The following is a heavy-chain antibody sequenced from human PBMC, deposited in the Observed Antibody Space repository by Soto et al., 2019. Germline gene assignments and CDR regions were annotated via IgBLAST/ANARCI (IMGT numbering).Heavy chain of an antibody. CDR1: GFSLRTSGVG. V-gene: IGHV2-5*01. J-gene: IGHJ5*01. CDR3: AKSGSSGWYGWFDS. CDR2: IYWNDDK. D-gene: IGHD6-19*01. Sequence: GSGPTLVNPTQTLTLTCIFSGFSLRTSGVGVGWIRQPPGKALEWLGFIYWNDDKRYSPSLKSRLTITKDTSKNQVVPTMTNMDPGDTATYYCAKSGSSGWYGWFDSCGQGTMVTVYS.